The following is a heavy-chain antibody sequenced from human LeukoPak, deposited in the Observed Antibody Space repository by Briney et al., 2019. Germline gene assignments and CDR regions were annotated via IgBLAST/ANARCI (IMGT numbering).Heavy chain of an antibody. Sequence: SETLSLTCTVSGGSISSSSYYWGWIRQPPGKGLEWIGSIFHSGSTYYNPSLKSRVTISVDTSKNQFSLKLTSVTAADTAVYYCARSWFSTGPADYWGQGTLVTVSS. CDR3: ARSWFSTGPADY. D-gene: IGHD6-13*01. V-gene: IGHV4-39*01. CDR2: IFHSGST. J-gene: IGHJ4*02. CDR1: GGSISSSSYY.